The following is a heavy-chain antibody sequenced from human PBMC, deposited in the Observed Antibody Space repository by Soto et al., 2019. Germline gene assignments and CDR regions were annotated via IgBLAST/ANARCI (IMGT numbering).Heavy chain of an antibody. J-gene: IGHJ4*02. CDR2: IYWDDDK. CDR1: GFSLSTSGVG. D-gene: IGHD1-20*01. V-gene: IGHV2-5*02. Sequence: QITLKESGPTLVKPTQTLTLTCTFSGFSLSTSGVGVGWIRQPPGKALEWLALIYWDDDKRYSPSLKSRLTIPRDTAKYQVVLTMTTMDPMDTATYYCAPSVSPLVPFDGWGQEPLVTVSS. CDR3: APSVSPLVPFDG.